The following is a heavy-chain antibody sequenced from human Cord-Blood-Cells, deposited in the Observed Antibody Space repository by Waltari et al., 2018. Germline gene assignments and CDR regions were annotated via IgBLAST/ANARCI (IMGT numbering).Heavy chain of an antibody. CDR3: ARRSKVAAAGIYAFDI. Sequence: QLQLQESGPGLVKPSETLSLTCTVSGGSISSSSYYWGWIRQPPGKGLEWIGSIYYSGRTYYTPSLKSRVTISVDTSKNQFSLKLSSVTAADTAVYYCARRSKVAAAGIYAFDIWGQGTMVTVSS. CDR2: IYYSGRT. CDR1: GGSISSSSYY. D-gene: IGHD6-13*01. V-gene: IGHV4-39*01. J-gene: IGHJ3*02.